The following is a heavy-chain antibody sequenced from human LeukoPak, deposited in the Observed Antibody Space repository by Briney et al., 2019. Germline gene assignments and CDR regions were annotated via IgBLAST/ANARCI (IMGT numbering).Heavy chain of an antibody. V-gene: IGHV1-8*01. D-gene: IGHD3-9*01. CDR1: GYTFTSYD. CDR2: MNPNSGNT. CDR3: ASLHYDILTGYSGAFDI. J-gene: IGHJ3*02. Sequence: ASVKVSCKASGYTFTSYDINWVRQATGQGLEWMGWMNPNSGNTGYAQKFQGRVTMTRNTSISTAYMELSSPRSEDTAVYYCASLHYDILTGYSGAFDIWGQGTMVTVSS.